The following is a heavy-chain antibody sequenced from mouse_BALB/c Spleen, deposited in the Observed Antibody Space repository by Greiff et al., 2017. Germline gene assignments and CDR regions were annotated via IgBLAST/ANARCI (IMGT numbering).Heavy chain of an antibody. D-gene: IGHD6-1*01. CDR1: GYTFTSYW. J-gene: IGHJ3*01. V-gene: IGHV1-7*01. Sequence: VQLQQSGAELAKPGASVKMSCKASGYTFTSYWMHWVKQRPGQGLEWIVYINPSTGYTEYNQKFKDKATLTADKSSSTAYMQLSSLTSEDSAVYYCARSPLFAYWGQGTLVTVSA. CDR2: INPSTGYT. CDR3: ARSPLFAY.